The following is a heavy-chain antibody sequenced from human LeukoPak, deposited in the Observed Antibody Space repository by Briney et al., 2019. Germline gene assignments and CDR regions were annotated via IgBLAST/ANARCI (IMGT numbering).Heavy chain of an antibody. J-gene: IGHJ3*02. V-gene: IGHV1-46*01. CDR1: GYTLTSYY. Sequence: ASQKISCKASGYTLTSYYMQWVRHAPGQRLVWMGIIKPTVGDTIYAQKYQGRVTMTRDMSTSTVYMELSSLRSDDTAVYYCTRYGFSSSWQGGWHAFDIWGQGTMVTVSS. CDR2: IKPTVGDT. CDR3: TRYGFSSSWQGGWHAFDI. D-gene: IGHD6-13*01.